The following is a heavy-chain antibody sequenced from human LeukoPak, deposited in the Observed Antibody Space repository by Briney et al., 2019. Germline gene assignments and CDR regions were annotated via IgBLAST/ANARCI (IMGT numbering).Heavy chain of an antibody. CDR1: GLPFRSNA. CDR2: ISYDGSNK. CDR3: AREGAAAGNDY. J-gene: IGHJ4*02. V-gene: IGHV3-30*16. D-gene: IGHD6-13*01. Sequence: GGPLRLSCEASGLPFRSNAMHWFRKAPAKGQEGVAVISYDGSNKYYADSVKGRFTISRDNSKNTLYLQMNSLRAEDTAVYYCAREGAAAGNDYWGQGTLVTVSS.